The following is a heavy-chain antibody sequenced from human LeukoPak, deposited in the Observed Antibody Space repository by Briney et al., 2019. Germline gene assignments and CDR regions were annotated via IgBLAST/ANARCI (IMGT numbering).Heavy chain of an antibody. CDR3: SQGRFQAPYFFDY. CDR2: ISGTGGST. V-gene: IGHV3-23*01. Sequence: GGSLRFACEASGFTFSSHAMSWVRQAPGKGLEWVSGISGTGGSTSYADSLKGRFTISRDNSKNTLYLQMNSLRAEDTAVYYCSQGRFQAPYFFDYWGQGTVVTVSS. J-gene: IGHJ4*02. D-gene: IGHD3-3*01. CDR1: GFTFSSHA.